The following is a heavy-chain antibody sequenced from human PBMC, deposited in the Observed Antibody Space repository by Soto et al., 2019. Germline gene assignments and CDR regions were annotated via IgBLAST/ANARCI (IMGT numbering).Heavy chain of an antibody. Sequence: QVQLLQSGAEVKKPGSSVKVSCQASGGTFSSSAISWVRQAPGQGLEWMGGILPIFGTAEYAQKFQGRVTITADESTSTDFMEVSSLRSEDTAVYYCASNGESYYYYGMDVWGQGTTVTVSS. CDR1: GGTFSSSA. J-gene: IGHJ6*02. CDR3: ASNGESYYYYGMDV. CDR2: ILPIFGTA. V-gene: IGHV1-69*12. D-gene: IGHD2-8*01.